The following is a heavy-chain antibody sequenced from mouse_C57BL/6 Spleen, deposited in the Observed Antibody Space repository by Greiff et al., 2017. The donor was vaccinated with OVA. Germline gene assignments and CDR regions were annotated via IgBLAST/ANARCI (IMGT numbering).Heavy chain of an antibody. CDR2: IYPRDGST. J-gene: IGHJ3*01. D-gene: IGHD2-3*01. CDR1: GYTFTDHT. V-gene: IGHV1-78*01. Sequence: QVQLQQSDAELVKPGASVKLSCKVSGYTFTDHTIHWMKQRPEQGLEWIGYIYPRDGSTKYNEKFKGKATLTADKSSSTAYMQLNSLTSEDSAVYFCAKEGGYDGYFFAYWGQGTLVTVSA. CDR3: AKEGGYDGYFFAY.